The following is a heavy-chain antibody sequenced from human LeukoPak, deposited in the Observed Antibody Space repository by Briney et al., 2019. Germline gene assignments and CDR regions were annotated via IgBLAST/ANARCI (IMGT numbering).Heavy chain of an antibody. J-gene: IGHJ3*02. V-gene: IGHV1-69*13. CDR1: GGTFSSYA. CDR2: IIPIFGTA. CDR3: ARGGYSSITAFDI. D-gene: IGHD6-19*01. Sequence: SVKVSCKASGGTFSSYAISWVRQAPGQGLEWMGGIIPIFGTANYAQKFQGRVTITADESTSTAYMELSSLRSEDTAVYYCARGGYSSITAFDIWGQGTMVTVSS.